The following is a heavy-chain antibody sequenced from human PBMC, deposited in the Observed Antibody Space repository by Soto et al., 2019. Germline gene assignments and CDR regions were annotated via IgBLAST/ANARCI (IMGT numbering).Heavy chain of an antibody. J-gene: IGHJ6*02. D-gene: IGHD2-2*01. V-gene: IGHV1-3*01. CDR3: ARVYWSSTSCYYYYGMDV. CDR1: GYSFTSYA. CDR2: INAGNGNT. Sequence: QVQLVQSGAEVKKPGASVKVSCKASGYSFTSYAMHWVRQAPGQRLEWMGWINAGNGNTKYSQKFQGRVTITRDTSASTAYMELSSLRSEDTAVYYCARVYWSSTSCYYYYGMDVWGQGTTVTVSS.